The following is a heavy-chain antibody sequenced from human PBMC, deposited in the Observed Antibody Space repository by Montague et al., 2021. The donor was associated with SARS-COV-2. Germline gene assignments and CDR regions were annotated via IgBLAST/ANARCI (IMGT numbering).Heavy chain of an antibody. D-gene: IGHD5-18*01. CDR2: INHSGST. Sequence: SETLSLTCVVSGGSISGNHWSRMRQPPAKRLQWIGEINHSGSTNYNPSPKSRVTISVDTSKKQFSLRLNSVTAADTAVYYCARGGGYSDGALDYWGQGTLVTVSS. J-gene: IGHJ4*02. CDR3: ARGGGYSDGALDY. CDR1: GGSISGNH. V-gene: IGHV4-34*01.